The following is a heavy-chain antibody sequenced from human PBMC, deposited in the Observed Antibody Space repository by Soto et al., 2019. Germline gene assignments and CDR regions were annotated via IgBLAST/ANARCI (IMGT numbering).Heavy chain of an antibody. V-gene: IGHV4-59*01. CDR2: IYYSGST. J-gene: IGHJ3*02. D-gene: IGHD3-10*01. CDR3: AITSGVAFDI. CDR1: GGSISTYY. Sequence: SETLSLTCTVSGGSISTYYWSWIRQPPGKGLEWIGYIYYSGSTSYNPSLKSRVTISVDTSKNQFSLKLRSVTAADTAVYYCAITSGVAFDIWGQGTMVTVSS.